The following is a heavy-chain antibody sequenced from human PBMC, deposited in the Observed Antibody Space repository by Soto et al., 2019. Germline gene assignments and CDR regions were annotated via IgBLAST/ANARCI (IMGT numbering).Heavy chain of an antibody. CDR2: MNPNSGNT. V-gene: IGHV1-8*01. Sequence: QVQLVQSGAEVKKPGASVKVSCKASGYTFTSYDINWVRQATGQGLEWMGWMNPNSGNTGYAQKVQGRVTMTRNTPLSTAYMALSSMSSEDTAVYSCAREPSAAGTGWFEPRGQGTLVTVSS. D-gene: IGHD6-13*01. J-gene: IGHJ5*02. CDR3: AREPSAAGTGWFEP. CDR1: GYTFTSYD.